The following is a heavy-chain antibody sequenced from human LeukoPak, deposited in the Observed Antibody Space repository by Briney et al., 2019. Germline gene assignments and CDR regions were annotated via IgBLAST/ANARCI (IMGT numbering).Heavy chain of an antibody. CDR1: GGSISGYY. D-gene: IGHD4-11*01. CDR3: ARDRPKTTVTTGGTNWFDP. V-gene: IGHV4-59*12. CDR2: IYYSGST. Sequence: SETLSLTCTVSGGSISGYYWSWIRQPPGKRLEWIGYIYYSGSTNYNPSLKSRVTMSVDTSKNQFSLKLSSVTAADTAVYYCARDRPKTTVTTGGTNWFDPWGQGTLVTVSS. J-gene: IGHJ5*02.